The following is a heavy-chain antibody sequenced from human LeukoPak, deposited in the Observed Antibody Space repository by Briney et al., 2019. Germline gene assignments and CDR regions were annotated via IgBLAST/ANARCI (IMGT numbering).Heavy chain of an antibody. Sequence: PGGSLRLSCAASGFTVRNNYMSWVRQAPGKGLEWVSVIYTGGDTYYADSVKGRFTISRHSSRNTLYLQMNSLRAEDTAIYYCARSTFVACPPDYWGQGTLVTVSS. CDR1: GFTVRNNY. CDR2: IYTGGDT. D-gene: IGHD5-12*01. V-gene: IGHV3-53*04. J-gene: IGHJ4*02. CDR3: ARSTFVACPPDY.